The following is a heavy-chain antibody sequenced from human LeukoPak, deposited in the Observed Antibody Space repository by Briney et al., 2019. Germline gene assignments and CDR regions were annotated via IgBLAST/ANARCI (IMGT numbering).Heavy chain of an antibody. D-gene: IGHD3-22*01. CDR1: GFTFGSYA. CDR3: AKEPTSRGYNDIDY. J-gene: IGHJ4*02. Sequence: PGGSLRLSCAASGFTFGSYAMHWVRQAPGKGLEWVAVILSDGSLQNSADSVRGRFIISRDNSKNTLFLQMSSLRPEDTSVYYCAKEPTSRGYNDIDYWGQGTLVTVSS. CDR2: ILSDGSLQ. V-gene: IGHV3-30*04.